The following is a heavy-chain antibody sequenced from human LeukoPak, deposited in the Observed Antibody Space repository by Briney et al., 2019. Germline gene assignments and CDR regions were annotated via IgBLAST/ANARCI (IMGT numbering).Heavy chain of an antibody. J-gene: IGHJ5*02. CDR1: GYTFTSYY. V-gene: IGHV1-46*01. CDR2: INPSGGST. CDR3: ARTTEDCSSTSCYQYWFDP. Sequence: ASVKVSCKASGYTFTSYYMHWVRQAPGQGLEWMGIINPSGGSTSYAQKFQGRVTMTRDMSTSTVYIELSSLRSEDTAVYYCARTTEDCSSTSCYQYWFDPWGQGTLVTVSS. D-gene: IGHD2-2*01.